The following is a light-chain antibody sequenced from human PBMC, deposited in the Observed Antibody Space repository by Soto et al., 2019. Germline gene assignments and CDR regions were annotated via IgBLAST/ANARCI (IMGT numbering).Light chain of an antibody. CDR3: QSYDSSLSGKYV. Sequence: QPVLTQPPSVSGAPGQRVTISCTGSTSDIGAGFDVHWYQQLPGKAPKLLIYGNTNRPSGVPDRFSGSKSGTSASLAITGLQAEDEADYYCQSYDSSLSGKYVFGTGTRSPS. CDR2: GNT. CDR1: TSDIGAGFD. J-gene: IGLJ1*01. V-gene: IGLV1-40*01.